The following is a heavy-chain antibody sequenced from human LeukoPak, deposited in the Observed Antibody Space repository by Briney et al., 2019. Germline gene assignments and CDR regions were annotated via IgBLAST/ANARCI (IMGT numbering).Heavy chain of an antibody. Sequence: GGSLRLSCAASGFTFSSYGTHWVRQAPGKGLEWVAVISYDGSKKYYADSVKGRFTISRDNSKNTLYLQMSSLRAEDTAVYYCAKGLYGDYASYYYGMDVWGQGTTVTVSS. CDR3: AKGLYGDYASYYYGMDV. J-gene: IGHJ6*02. D-gene: IGHD4-17*01. CDR2: ISYDGSKK. V-gene: IGHV3-30*18. CDR1: GFTFSSYG.